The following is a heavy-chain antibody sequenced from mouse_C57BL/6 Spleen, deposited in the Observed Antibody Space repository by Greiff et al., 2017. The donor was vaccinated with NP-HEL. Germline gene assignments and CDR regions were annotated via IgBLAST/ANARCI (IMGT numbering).Heavy chain of an antibody. Sequence: QVQLQQSGAELVMPGASVKLSCKASGYTFTSYWMHWVKQRPGQGLEWIGEIDPSDSYTNYNQKFKGKSTLTVDKSSSTAYMQLSSLTSEDSAVYYCAREGTAQGLYFDYWGQGTTLTVSS. D-gene: IGHD3-2*02. J-gene: IGHJ2*01. CDR3: AREGTAQGLYFDY. V-gene: IGHV1-69*01. CDR2: IDPSDSYT. CDR1: GYTFTSYW.